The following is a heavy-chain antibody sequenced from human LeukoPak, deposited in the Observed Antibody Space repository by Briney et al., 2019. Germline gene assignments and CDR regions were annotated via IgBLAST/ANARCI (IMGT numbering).Heavy chain of an antibody. CDR1: GYTFTGYY. CDR2: INPNSGGT. J-gene: IGHJ3*02. D-gene: IGHD1-1*01. Sequence: ASVKVSCKASGYTFTGYYVHWVRQAPGQGLEWMGWINPNSGGTNYAQKFQGRVTMTRDTSISTAYMELSRLRSDDTAVYYCARVRSNWNDLDAFDIWGQGTVVTVSS. CDR3: ARVRSNWNDLDAFDI. V-gene: IGHV1-2*02.